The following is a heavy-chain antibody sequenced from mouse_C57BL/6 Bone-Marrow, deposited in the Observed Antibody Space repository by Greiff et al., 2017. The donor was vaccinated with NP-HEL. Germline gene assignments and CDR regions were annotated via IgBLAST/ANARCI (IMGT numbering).Heavy chain of an antibody. V-gene: IGHV14-4*01. CDR2: IDPENGDT. CDR3: TTPAYYGSSYYCDY. Sequence: EVQLQQSGAELVRPGASVKLSCTASGFNIKDDYMHWVKQRPEQGLEWIGWIDPENGDTEYASKFQGKATITADTSSNTAYLQLSSLTSEDTAVYYCTTPAYYGSSYYCDYWGQGTTLTVSS. CDR1: GFNIKDDY. J-gene: IGHJ2*01. D-gene: IGHD1-1*01.